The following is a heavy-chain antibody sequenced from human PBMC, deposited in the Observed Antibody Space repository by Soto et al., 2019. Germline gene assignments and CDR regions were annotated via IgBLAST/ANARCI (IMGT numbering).Heavy chain of an antibody. D-gene: IGHD6-19*01. J-gene: IGHJ6*02. Sequence: EVQLVESGGGLVQPGGSLRLSCAASEFTFNNYGMNWVRQAPGKGLEWVSYIGSSTSTIYYADSVRGRFTISRDNAXNXLYLQMSRVRDEDTAVYYCARSGAVAGNYYYYGMDVWGQGTTVTVSS. CDR2: IGSSTSTI. CDR1: EFTFNNYG. V-gene: IGHV3-48*02. CDR3: ARSGAVAGNYYYYGMDV.